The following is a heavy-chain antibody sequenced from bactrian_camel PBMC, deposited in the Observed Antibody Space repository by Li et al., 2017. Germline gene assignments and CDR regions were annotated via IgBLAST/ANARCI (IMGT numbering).Heavy chain of an antibody. CDR3: AADPRIRMIYSTPVRRCLPTSSFSS. V-gene: IGHV3S1*01. CDR1: GFTVGRYW. J-gene: IGHJ6*01. D-gene: IGHD2*01. CDR2: MTDGGAT. Sequence: QVQLVESGGALVQPGASLKLSCAASGFTVGRYWLYWVRQAPGKGLEWVSTMTDGGATYYADSVQGRFTISQDNTKNTLYLQMSSLEPEDTAKYYCAADPRIRMIYSTPVRRCLPTSSFSSWGQGTQVTVS.